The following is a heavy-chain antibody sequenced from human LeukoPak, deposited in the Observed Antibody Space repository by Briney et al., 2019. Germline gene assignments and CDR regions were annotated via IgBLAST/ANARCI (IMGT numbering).Heavy chain of an antibody. CDR2: ISPNSGDT. CDR3: ARSGVDTYGLQASGDFDY. D-gene: IGHD5-18*01. Sequence: WASVKVSCNASGYTFTGYYVHWVRQAPGQGLEWMGRISPNSGDTNYAQKFQGRVTMTRDTSSSTAYMELSRLRSDDTAVYYCARSGVDTYGLQASGDFDYWGQGILVTVSS. CDR1: GYTFTGYY. J-gene: IGHJ4*02. V-gene: IGHV1-2*06.